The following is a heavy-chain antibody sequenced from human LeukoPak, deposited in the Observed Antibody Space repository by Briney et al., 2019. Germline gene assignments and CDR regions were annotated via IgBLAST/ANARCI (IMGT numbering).Heavy chain of an antibody. J-gene: IGHJ6*03. CDR3: ARMYYDILTGYSDYYYYYYMDV. D-gene: IGHD3-9*01. V-gene: IGHV3-30*02. CDR1: GFTFSYYG. CDR2: IRYNGNDK. Sequence: GGSLRLSCAASGFTFSYYGMHWVRQAPGKGLEWVAFIRYNGNDKFYADSVKGRFTISRDNSKNTLYLQMNSLRAADTAVYYCARMYYDILTGYSDYYYYYYMDVWGKGTTVTVSS.